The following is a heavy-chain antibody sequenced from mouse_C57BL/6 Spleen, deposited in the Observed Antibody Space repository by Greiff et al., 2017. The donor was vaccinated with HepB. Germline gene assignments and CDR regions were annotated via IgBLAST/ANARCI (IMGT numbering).Heavy chain of an antibody. V-gene: IGHV1-18*01. CDR1: GYTFTDYN. J-gene: IGHJ3*01. Sequence: VHVKQSGPELVKPGASVKIPCKASGYTFTDYNMDWVKQSHGKSLEWIGDINPNNGGTIYNQKFKGKATLTVDKSSSTAYMELRSLTSEDTAVYYCARMDGNYGRFAYWGQGTLVTVSA. D-gene: IGHD2-1*01. CDR2: INPNNGGT. CDR3: ARMDGNYGRFAY.